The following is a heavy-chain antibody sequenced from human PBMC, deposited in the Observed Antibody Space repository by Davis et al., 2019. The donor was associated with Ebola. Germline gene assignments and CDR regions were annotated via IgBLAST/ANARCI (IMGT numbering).Heavy chain of an antibody. Sequence: ASVKVSCKASGGTFSSSAISWVRQAPGQGLEWMGWISGYEDNTNYAPRFQGRFTLTKDRATSTVYMELRSLTPDDTAVYYCARDLAASSGAHFFYFGMDVWGEGTSVAVSS. CDR2: ISGYEDNT. CDR3: ARDLAASSGAHFFYFGMDV. CDR1: GGTFSSSA. D-gene: IGHD6-25*01. J-gene: IGHJ6*04. V-gene: IGHV1-18*01.